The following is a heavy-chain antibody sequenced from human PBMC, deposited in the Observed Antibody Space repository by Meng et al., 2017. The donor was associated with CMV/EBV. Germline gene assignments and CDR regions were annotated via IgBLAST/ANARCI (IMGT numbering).Heavy chain of an antibody. J-gene: IGHJ4*02. Sequence: SETLSLTCAVSGGSVSSGSYYWSWIRQPPGKGLEWIGYIYYSGSTNYNPSLKSRVTISVDTSKNQFSLKLSSVTAADTAVYYCARDATIIGYCSSTSCRYFDYWGQGTLVTVSS. CDR3: ARDATIIGYCSSTSCRYFDY. D-gene: IGHD2-2*01. V-gene: IGHV4-61*01. CDR2: IYYSGST. CDR1: GGSVSSGSYY.